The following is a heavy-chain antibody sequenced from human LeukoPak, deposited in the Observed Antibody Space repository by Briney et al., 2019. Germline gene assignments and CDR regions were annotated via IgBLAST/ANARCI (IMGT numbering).Heavy chain of an antibody. CDR3: ARDYYGSGSVDY. D-gene: IGHD3-10*01. CDR1: GFTFSSYA. Sequence: PGGSLRLSCAASGFTFSSYAMSWVRQAPGKGLEWVANIKQDGSERYYVDSVKGRFTISRNNGKNSLYLQMNSLRAEDTAVYYCARDYYGSGSVDYWGQGTLVTVSS. CDR2: IKQDGSER. V-gene: IGHV3-7*01. J-gene: IGHJ4*02.